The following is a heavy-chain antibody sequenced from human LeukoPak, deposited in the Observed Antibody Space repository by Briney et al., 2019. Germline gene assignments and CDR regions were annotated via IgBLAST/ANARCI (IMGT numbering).Heavy chain of an antibody. Sequence: SETLSLTCAVSGGSISSSNWWSWVRQPPGKGLEWIGEIYHSGSTNYNPSLKSRVTISVDKSKNKFSLKLSSVTAADTAVYYCARKGVVGASRAFDIWGQGTMVTVSS. D-gene: IGHD1-26*01. CDR2: IYHSGST. CDR3: ARKGVVGASRAFDI. V-gene: IGHV4-4*02. J-gene: IGHJ3*02. CDR1: GGSISSSNW.